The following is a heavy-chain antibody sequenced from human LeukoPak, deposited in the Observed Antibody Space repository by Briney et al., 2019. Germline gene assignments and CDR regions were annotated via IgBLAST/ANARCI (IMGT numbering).Heavy chain of an antibody. D-gene: IGHD4-17*01. J-gene: IGHJ4*02. CDR1: GYTFTGYY. CDR2: INPNSGGT. Sequence: ASVKVSCKAAGYTFTGYYMHWVRQAPGQGLEWMGWINPNSGGTNYAQKFQGRVTMTRDTSISTAYMELSRLRSDNTAVYYCARDSATVTDLFDYWGQGTLVTVSS. CDR3: ARDSATVTDLFDY. V-gene: IGHV1-2*02.